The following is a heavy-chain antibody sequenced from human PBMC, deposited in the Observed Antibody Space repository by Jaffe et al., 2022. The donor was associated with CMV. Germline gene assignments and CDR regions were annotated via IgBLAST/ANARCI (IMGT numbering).Heavy chain of an antibody. Sequence: QVQLVQSGAEVKKPGSSVKVSCKASGGTFSSYAISWVRQAPGQGLEWMGRIIPILGIANYAQKFQGRVTITADKSTSTAYMELSSLRSEDTAVYYCARDGYSSSNSGSVGFDYWGQGTLVTVSS. CDR3: ARDGYSSSNSGSVGFDY. D-gene: IGHD6-13*01. CDR2: IIPILGIA. J-gene: IGHJ4*02. CDR1: GGTFSSYA. V-gene: IGHV1-69*09.